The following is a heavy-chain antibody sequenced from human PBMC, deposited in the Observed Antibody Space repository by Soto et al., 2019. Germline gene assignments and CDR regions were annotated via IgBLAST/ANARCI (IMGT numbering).Heavy chain of an antibody. CDR1: GFTFSSYA. J-gene: IGHJ3*02. CDR3: AKPPLDYGDYATFNSGAFDI. Sequence: ESGGGLVQPGGSLRLSCAASGFTFSSYAMSWVRQAPGKGLEWVSAISGSGGSTYYADSVKGRFTISRDNSKNTLYLQMNSLRAEDTAVYYCAKPPLDYGDYATFNSGAFDIWGQGTMVTVSS. CDR2: ISGSGGST. D-gene: IGHD4-17*01. V-gene: IGHV3-23*01.